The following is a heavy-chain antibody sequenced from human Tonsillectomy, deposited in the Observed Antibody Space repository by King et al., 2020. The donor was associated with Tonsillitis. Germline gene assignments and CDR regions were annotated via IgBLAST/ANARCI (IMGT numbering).Heavy chain of an antibody. D-gene: IGHD4-23*01. CDR2: ISYSGST. J-gene: IGHJ4*02. V-gene: IGHV4-31*03. CDR1: GCSISTCGYY. CDR3: ASDWGNYGGNS. Sequence: VQLQESVPGLVKPSQTLSLTCTVSGCSISTCGYYLNWIRQHPGKGLAWIGHISYSGSTYYNPSLKSRLTISADTSKNQFSLKLRSVTAADTAVYYCASDWGNYGGNSWGQGTLVTVSS.